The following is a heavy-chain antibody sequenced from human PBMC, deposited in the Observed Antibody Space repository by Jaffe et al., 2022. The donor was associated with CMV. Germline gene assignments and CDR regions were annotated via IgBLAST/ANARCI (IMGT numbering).Heavy chain of an antibody. CDR1: GYTFTSYY. CDR2: INPSGGST. CDR3: ARAGAIVVVVAATPVWFDP. J-gene: IGHJ5*02. D-gene: IGHD2-15*01. V-gene: IGHV1-46*01. Sequence: QVQLVQSGAEVKKPGASVKVSCKASGYTFTSYYMHWVRQAPGQGLEWMGIINPSGGSTSYAQKFQGRVTMTRDTSTSTVYMELSSLRSEDTAVYYCARAGAIVVVVAATPVWFDPWGQGTLVTVSS.